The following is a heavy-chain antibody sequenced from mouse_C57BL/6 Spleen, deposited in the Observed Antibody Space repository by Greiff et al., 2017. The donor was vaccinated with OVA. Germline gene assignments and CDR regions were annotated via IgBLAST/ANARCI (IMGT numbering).Heavy chain of an antibody. CDR2: ISSGGSYT. D-gene: IGHD2-5*01. Sequence: EVKLMESGGDLVKPGGSLKLSCAASGFTFSSYGMSWVRQPPDKRLEWVATISSGGSYTYYPASVKGRFTISRDNAKNTLYLQMSRLKSDDSAMYYCARLKGDSNWFAYWGQGTLVTVSA. V-gene: IGHV5-6*01. J-gene: IGHJ3*01. CDR3: ARLKGDSNWFAY. CDR1: GFTFSSYG.